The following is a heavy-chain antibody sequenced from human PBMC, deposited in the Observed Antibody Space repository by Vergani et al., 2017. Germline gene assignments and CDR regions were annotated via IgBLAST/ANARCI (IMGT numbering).Heavy chain of an antibody. Sequence: EVPVVESGGGVVQPGGSLRLSCAASGVIFSRYWMSWVRQAPGKGLEWVANINQDGSEKYYVESVKGRFTISRDNAKNSLFLQIFSLRAEDTSVYYCARDTLYCNNPTCLPNNAFDYGGQGILVTVSS. CDR1: GVIFSRYW. D-gene: IGHD2/OR15-2a*01. J-gene: IGHJ4*02. CDR3: ARDTLYCNNPTCLPNNAFDY. V-gene: IGHV3-7*01. CDR2: INQDGSEK.